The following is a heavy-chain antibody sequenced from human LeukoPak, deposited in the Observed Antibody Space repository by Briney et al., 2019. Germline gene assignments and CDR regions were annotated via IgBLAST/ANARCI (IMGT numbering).Heavy chain of an antibody. V-gene: IGHV1-2*06. Sequence: GASVKVSCKASGYTFTGYYMHWVRQAPGQGLDWMGRINPNSGGTNYAQKFQGRVTMTRDTSISTAYMELSRLRSDDTAVYYCARRTIAAAGTGNYWGQGTLVTVSS. CDR2: INPNSGGT. CDR3: ARRTIAAAGTGNY. D-gene: IGHD6-13*01. CDR1: GYTFTGYY. J-gene: IGHJ4*02.